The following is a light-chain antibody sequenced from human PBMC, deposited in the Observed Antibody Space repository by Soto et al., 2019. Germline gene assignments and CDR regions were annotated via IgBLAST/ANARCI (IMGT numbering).Light chain of an antibody. CDR2: DAS. CDR1: LNVNSY. Sequence: VFAQSPGTLSLSPGERATLCCRASLNVNSYLAWYQQKPGQAPRLLIYDASNRAAGIPARFSGSGSGTDFTLTISSLEPEDFAIYYCQQRQYWPPITFGQGTRWRL. J-gene: IGKJ5*01. V-gene: IGKV3-11*01. CDR3: QQRQYWPPIT.